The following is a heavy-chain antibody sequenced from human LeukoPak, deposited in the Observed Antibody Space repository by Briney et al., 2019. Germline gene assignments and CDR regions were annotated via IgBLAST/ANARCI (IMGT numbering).Heavy chain of an antibody. CDR2: ISSSSSYI. V-gene: IGHV3-21*01. J-gene: IGHJ4*02. CDR3: ARGGQWELPYYFDY. Sequence: GGSLRLSCAASGFTFGSYSMNWVRQALGKGLEWVSSISSSSSYIYYADSVKGRFTISRDNAKNSLYLQMNSLRAEDTAVYYCARGGQWELPYYFDYWGQGTLVTVSS. CDR1: GFTFGSYS. D-gene: IGHD1-26*01.